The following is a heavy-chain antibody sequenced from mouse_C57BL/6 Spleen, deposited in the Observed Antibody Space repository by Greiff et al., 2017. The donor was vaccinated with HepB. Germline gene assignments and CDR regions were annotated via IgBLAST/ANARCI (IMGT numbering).Heavy chain of an antibody. V-gene: IGHV1-15*01. CDR1: GYTFTDYE. CDR3: TRGDGSTGY. CDR2: IDPETGGT. J-gene: IGHJ2*01. D-gene: IGHD5-1*01. Sequence: VQLQQSGAELVRPGASVTLSCKASGYTFTDYEMHWVKQTPVHGLEWIGAIDPETGGTAYNQKFKGKAILTADKSSSTAYMELRSLTSEDSAVYYCTRGDGSTGYWGQGTTLTVSS.